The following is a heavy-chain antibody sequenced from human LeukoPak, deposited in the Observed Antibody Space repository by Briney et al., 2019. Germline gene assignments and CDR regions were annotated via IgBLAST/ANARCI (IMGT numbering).Heavy chain of an antibody. CDR3: ARLTGYCSSTSCYPAVYYYYYMDV. CDR2: IYPSGST. Sequence: PTATLSLTCNVSGGTISSYYWSWIRQPPGKGLEWIGYIYPSGSTNYNPSLKSRVTISVDTSKNQCSLKLSSVTAADTAVYYCARLTGYCSSTSCYPAVYYYYYMDVWGKGTTVTVSS. J-gene: IGHJ6*03. D-gene: IGHD2-2*01. CDR1: GGTISSYY. V-gene: IGHV4-4*09.